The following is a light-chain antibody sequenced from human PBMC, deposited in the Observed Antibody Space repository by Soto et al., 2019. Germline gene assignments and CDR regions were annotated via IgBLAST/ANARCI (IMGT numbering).Light chain of an antibody. CDR3: QQYSKWPIT. CDR1: QSVDSN. Sequence: EIVMTQSPGTLSLSPGETATLSCRASQSVDSNYLAWYQQKPCQAPRLLDSGISNRGTDIPARFRGSGSGTEFALTISSLESEDFGIYYCQQYSKWPITFRQGTRLQI. V-gene: IGKV3-15*01. J-gene: IGKJ5*01. CDR2: GIS.